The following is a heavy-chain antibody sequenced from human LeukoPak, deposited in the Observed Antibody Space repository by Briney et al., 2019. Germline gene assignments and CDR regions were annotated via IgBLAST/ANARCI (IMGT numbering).Heavy chain of an antibody. V-gene: IGHV1-69*04. CDR2: IIPILAIT. Sequence: GSSVKVSCKPSGGTFISYGVSWVRQAPGQGLEWMGRIIPILAITNYAQKFQGRVTITADKSTGTAYMELSSLRSEDTAVYYCARTNYYDSSGYQGAGTYYYGMDVWGQGTTVTVSS. CDR3: ARTNYYDSSGYQGAGTYYYGMDV. J-gene: IGHJ6*02. D-gene: IGHD3-22*01. CDR1: GGTFISYG.